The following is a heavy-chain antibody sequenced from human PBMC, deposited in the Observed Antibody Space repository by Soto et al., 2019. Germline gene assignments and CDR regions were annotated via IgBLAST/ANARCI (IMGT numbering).Heavy chain of an antibody. J-gene: IGHJ4*02. Sequence: QVQLQESGPGLVKPSQTLSLTCTVSGGSISSGGYYWSWIRQHPGKGLEWIGYIYYSGSTYYNPSLKSRVTRSGDTSKNQFSLKLSSVTAADTAVYYCARDSYCTNGVCHEDYWGQGTLVTVSS. CDR1: GGSISSGGYY. CDR2: IYYSGST. CDR3: ARDSYCTNGVCHEDY. D-gene: IGHD2-8*01. V-gene: IGHV4-31*03.